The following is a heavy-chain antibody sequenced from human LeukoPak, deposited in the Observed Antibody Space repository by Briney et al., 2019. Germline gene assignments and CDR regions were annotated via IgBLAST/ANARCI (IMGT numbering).Heavy chain of an antibody. J-gene: IGHJ5*02. CDR2: IYTTGST. CDR3: ARNGGASGWGNWFDP. D-gene: IGHD6-19*01. CDR1: GGSIGSGSSY. V-gene: IGHV4-61*02. Sequence: SETLSLTCTVSGGSIGSGSSYWSWIRQTAGKGLEWIGRIYTTGSTNYNPSLKSRVTISMDKSMNHLSLKLSSVTAADTAVYYCARNGGASGWGNWFDPWGQGTLVTVSS.